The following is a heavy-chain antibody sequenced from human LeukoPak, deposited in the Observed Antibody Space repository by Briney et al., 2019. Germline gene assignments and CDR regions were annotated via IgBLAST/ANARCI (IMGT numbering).Heavy chain of an antibody. CDR3: ARSREHGSGSYDSYYFDY. Sequence: GRSLRLSCAASGFTFSSYGMHWVRQAPGKGLEWVAIIWYDGSNKYYADSVKGRFTISRDNSKDTLYLQMSSLRAEDTAVYYCARSREHGSGSYDSYYFDYWGQGTLVTVSS. J-gene: IGHJ4*02. CDR2: IWYDGSNK. D-gene: IGHD3-10*01. CDR1: GFTFSSYG. V-gene: IGHV3-33*01.